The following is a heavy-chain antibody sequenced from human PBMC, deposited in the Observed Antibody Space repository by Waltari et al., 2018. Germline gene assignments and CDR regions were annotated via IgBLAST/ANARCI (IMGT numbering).Heavy chain of an antibody. CDR2: IYYSGST. J-gene: IGHJ4*02. D-gene: IGHD3-22*01. V-gene: IGHV4-59*01. Sequence: QVQLQESGPGLVKPSETLSLTCTVSGGSISSYYWRWIRQPPGKGLEWIGYIYYSGSTNYNPSLKSRVTISVDTSKNQFSLKLSSVTAADTAVYYCASSDWDYYDSSGYFYYWGQGTLVTVSS. CDR1: GGSISSYY. CDR3: ASSDWDYYDSSGYFYY.